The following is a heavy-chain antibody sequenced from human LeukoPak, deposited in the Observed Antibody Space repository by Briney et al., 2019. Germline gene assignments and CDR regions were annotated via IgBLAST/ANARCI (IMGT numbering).Heavy chain of an antibody. CDR2: IKPDGSAK. V-gene: IGHV3-7*01. CDR3: VGRAY. Sequence: GGSLRLSCAASGFTFSSFAMNWVRQAPGKGLEWVANIKPDGSAKYYVDSVKGRFTISRDNAKNSLYLQMNSLRAEDTAVYYCVGRAYWGQGTLVTVSS. J-gene: IGHJ4*02. CDR1: GFTFSSFA.